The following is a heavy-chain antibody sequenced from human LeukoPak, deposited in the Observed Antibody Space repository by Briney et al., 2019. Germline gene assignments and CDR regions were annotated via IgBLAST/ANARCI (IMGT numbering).Heavy chain of an antibody. Sequence: PGGSLRLSCAAYGFNFSSAWMTWVRQAPGKGPEWVGRIKNKTEGGTTDYAAPVKGRFTISRDDSANMLYLQMNSLKIEDTAVYYCTTRKSIWGQGTLVTVSS. CDR2: IKNKTEGGTT. CDR3: TTRKSI. V-gene: IGHV3-15*05. CDR1: GFNFSSAW. J-gene: IGHJ4*02. D-gene: IGHD2-21*01.